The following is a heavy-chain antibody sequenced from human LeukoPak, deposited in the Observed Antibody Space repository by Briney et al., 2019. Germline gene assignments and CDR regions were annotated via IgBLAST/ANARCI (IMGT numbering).Heavy chain of an antibody. Sequence: PGGSLRLSCAASGFTLSSYSMSWVRQAPGKGLEWVSAISGSGGSTYYADSVKGRFTISRDNSKNTLYLQMNSLRAEDTAVYYCAALYDYVWGSYRYPFDYWGQGTLVTVSS. J-gene: IGHJ4*02. CDR2: ISGSGGST. D-gene: IGHD3-16*02. CDR1: GFTLSSYS. CDR3: AALYDYVWGSYRYPFDY. V-gene: IGHV3-23*01.